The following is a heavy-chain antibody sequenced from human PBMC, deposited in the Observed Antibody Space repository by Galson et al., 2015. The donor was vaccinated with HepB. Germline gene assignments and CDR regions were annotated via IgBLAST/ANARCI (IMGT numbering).Heavy chain of an antibody. D-gene: IGHD4-11*01. Sequence: SLRLSCAASGFTFSGSAMHWVRQASGKGLEWVGRIRSKANSYATAYAASVKGRFTISRDDSKNTAYLQMNSLKTEDTAVYYCTRRGPYTVTTSYYGMDVWGQGTTVTVSS. J-gene: IGHJ6*02. V-gene: IGHV3-73*01. CDR3: TRRGPYTVTTSYYGMDV. CDR1: GFTFSGSA. CDR2: IRSKANSYAT.